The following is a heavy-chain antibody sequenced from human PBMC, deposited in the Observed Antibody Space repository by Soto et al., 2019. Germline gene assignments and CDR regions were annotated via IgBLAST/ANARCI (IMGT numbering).Heavy chain of an antibody. Sequence: EVQLVESGGGLVQPGGSLRLSCAASGFTVSSNYMSWVRQAPGKGLEWVSVIYSGGSTYYADSVKGRFTISRDNSKNTLYLQMNSLRAEDTAVYYCARERATRNGWGWFDPWGQGTLVTVSS. CDR2: IYSGGST. CDR3: ARERATRNGWGWFDP. J-gene: IGHJ5*02. V-gene: IGHV3-66*01. D-gene: IGHD1-26*01. CDR1: GFTVSSNY.